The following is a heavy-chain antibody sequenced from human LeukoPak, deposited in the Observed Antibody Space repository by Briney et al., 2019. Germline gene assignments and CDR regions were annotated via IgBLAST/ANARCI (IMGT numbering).Heavy chain of an antibody. CDR2: IYYSGST. D-gene: IGHD1-14*01. V-gene: IGHV4-59*12. Sequence: SETLSLTCTVSGGSISSYYWSWIRQPPGKGLEWIGYIYYSGSTNYNPSLKSRVTISVDTSKNQFSLKLSSVTAADTAVYYCARGGNRIFRWFDPWGQGTLVTVSS. J-gene: IGHJ5*02. CDR3: ARGGNRIFRWFDP. CDR1: GGSISSYY.